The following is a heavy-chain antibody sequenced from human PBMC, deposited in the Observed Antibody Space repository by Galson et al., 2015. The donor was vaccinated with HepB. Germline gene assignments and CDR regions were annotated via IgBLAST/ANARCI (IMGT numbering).Heavy chain of an antibody. V-gene: IGHV3-30*18. CDR2: ISYDGSNK. J-gene: IGHJ1*01. D-gene: IGHD1-26*01. CDR3: AKGLSRGEMGATYFQH. CDR1: GFTFSSYG. Sequence: SLRLSCAASGFTFSSYGMHWVRQAPGKGLEWVAVISYDGSNKYYADSVKGRFTISRDNSKNTLYLQMNSLRAEDTAVYYCAKGLSRGEMGATYFQHWGQGTLVTVSS.